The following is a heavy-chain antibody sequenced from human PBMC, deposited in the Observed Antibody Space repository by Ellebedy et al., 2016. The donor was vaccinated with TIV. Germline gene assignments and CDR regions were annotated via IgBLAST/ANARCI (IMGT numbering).Heavy chain of an antibody. CDR3: ARHTSTALVEVRGIFEY. CDR1: GDSVRSHY. J-gene: IGHJ4*02. CDR2: IYPNGVT. V-gene: IGHV4-59*08. Sequence: SETLSLTXAVSGDSVRSHYWIWIRQPPGRGLEWIADIYPNGVTHYIPSLKGRITTSLDTSRNLFSLRLSSVTAADTAVYYCARHTSTALVEVRGIFEYWGQGVPVTVSS. D-gene: IGHD2-15*01.